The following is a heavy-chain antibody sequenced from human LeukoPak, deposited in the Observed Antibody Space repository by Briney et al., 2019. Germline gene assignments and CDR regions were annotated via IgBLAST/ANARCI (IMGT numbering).Heavy chain of an antibody. Sequence: GGSLRLSCAASGFTFSSYAVSWVRQAPGKGLEWVSAISGSGGSTYYADSVKGRFTISRDNSKNTLYLQMNSLSAEDTAVYYCANVEMATITGTDYWGQGTLVTVSS. J-gene: IGHJ4*02. CDR1: GFTFSSYA. D-gene: IGHD5-12*01. V-gene: IGHV3-23*01. CDR3: ANVEMATITGTDY. CDR2: ISGSGGST.